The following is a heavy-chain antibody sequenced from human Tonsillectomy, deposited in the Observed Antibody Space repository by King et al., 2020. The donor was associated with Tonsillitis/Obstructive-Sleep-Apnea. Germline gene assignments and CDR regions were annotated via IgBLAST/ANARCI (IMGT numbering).Heavy chain of an antibody. CDR3: AGSYFNFWSGLHYYAMDV. CDR2: IYPGDSDT. V-gene: IGHV5-51*03. CDR1: GYTFTSYW. Sequence: VQLVESGAEVKKPGESLKISCKGSGYTFTSYWIGWVRQMPGKGLEWMGIIYPGDSDTRYSPSFQGQVTIPADKSIRTAYLQWSSLEAPDTAMYYCAGSYFNFWSGLHYYAMDVWGQGNTVTVSS. D-gene: IGHD3-3*01. J-gene: IGHJ6*02.